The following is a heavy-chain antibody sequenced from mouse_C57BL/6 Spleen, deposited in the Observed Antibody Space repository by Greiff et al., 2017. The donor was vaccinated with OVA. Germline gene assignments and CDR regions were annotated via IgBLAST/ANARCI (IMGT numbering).Heavy chain of an antibody. CDR3: AGSSYNYFDY. Sequence: EVQWVESGPELVKPGASVKISCKASGYSFTGYYMNWVKQSPEKSLEWIGEINPSTGGTTYNQKFKAKATLTVDKSSSTAYMQLKSLTSEDSAVYYCAGSSYNYFDYWGQGTTLTVSS. CDR1: GYSFTGYY. CDR2: INPSTGGT. D-gene: IGHD1-1*01. J-gene: IGHJ2*01. V-gene: IGHV1-42*01.